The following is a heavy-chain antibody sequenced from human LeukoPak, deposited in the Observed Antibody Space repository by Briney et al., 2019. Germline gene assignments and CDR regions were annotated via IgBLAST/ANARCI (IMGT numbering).Heavy chain of an antibody. CDR1: GFTFSGYA. D-gene: IGHD3-9*01. Sequence: GGSRRLSCAVSGFTFSGYAMSWVRQAPGKGLEWVSTIGFGDDSAYYADSVKGRFTISRDNSKNTLYLQMNYLRAEDTAVYYCAKDPTSVGGRHDWLLDSWGQGTLVTVSS. CDR3: AKDPTSVGGRHDWLLDS. CDR2: IGFGDDSA. V-gene: IGHV3-23*01. J-gene: IGHJ5*02.